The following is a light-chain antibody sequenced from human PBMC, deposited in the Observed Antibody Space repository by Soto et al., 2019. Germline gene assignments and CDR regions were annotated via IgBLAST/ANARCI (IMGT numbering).Light chain of an antibody. Sequence: DIVMTQSPDSLAVSLGERATINCKSSQSVLYRSNNKSYLAWYQQKPGQPPKLLIYWASTRESGVPDRFSGSGSGTDFTLTISGLQAEDVAVYYCQQYYSIPYTFGQGTKLEIK. J-gene: IGKJ2*01. CDR2: WAS. CDR3: QQYYSIPYT. V-gene: IGKV4-1*01. CDR1: QSVLYRSNNKSY.